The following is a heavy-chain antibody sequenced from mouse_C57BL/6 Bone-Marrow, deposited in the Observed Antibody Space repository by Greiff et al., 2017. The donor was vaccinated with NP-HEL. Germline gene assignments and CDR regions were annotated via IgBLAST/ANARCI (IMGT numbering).Heavy chain of an antibody. Sequence: EVKLQESGPELVKPGASVKIPCKASGYTFTDYNMDWVKQSHGKSLEWIGDINPNNGGTIYNQKFKGKATLTVDKSSSTAYMELRSLTSEDTAVYYCARGSLTTVDWYFDVWGTGTTVTVSS. CDR1: GYTFTDYN. CDR2: INPNNGGT. CDR3: ARGSLTTVDWYFDV. J-gene: IGHJ1*03. D-gene: IGHD1-1*01. V-gene: IGHV1-18*01.